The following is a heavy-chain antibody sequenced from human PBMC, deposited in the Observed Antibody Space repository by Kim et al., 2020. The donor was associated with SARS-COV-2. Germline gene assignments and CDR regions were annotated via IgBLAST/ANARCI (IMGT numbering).Heavy chain of an antibody. CDR3: ARGPLYYTIDI. Sequence: SETLSLTCAVYGGSFSGYYWSWIRQPPGKGLEWIGEINHSGSTNYNPSLKSRVTISVDTSKNQFSLKLSSVTAADTAVYYCARGPLYYTIDIWGQGTMVTVSS. D-gene: IGHD3-10*01. J-gene: IGHJ3*02. CDR1: GGSFSGYY. CDR2: INHSGST. V-gene: IGHV4-34*01.